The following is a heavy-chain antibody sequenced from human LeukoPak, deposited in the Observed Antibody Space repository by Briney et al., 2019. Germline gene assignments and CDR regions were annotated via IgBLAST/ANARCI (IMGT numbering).Heavy chain of an antibody. CDR3: ARDPGPEDYMDV. Sequence: PSETLSLTCTVSGGSISSHYWSWIRQPPGKGLEWIGYIYYSGSTNYNPSLKSRVTISVDTSKNQFSLKLSSVTAADTAVYYCARDPGPEDYMDVWGKGTTVTVSS. CDR1: GGSISSHY. V-gene: IGHV4-59*11. CDR2: IYYSGST. D-gene: IGHD7-27*01. J-gene: IGHJ6*03.